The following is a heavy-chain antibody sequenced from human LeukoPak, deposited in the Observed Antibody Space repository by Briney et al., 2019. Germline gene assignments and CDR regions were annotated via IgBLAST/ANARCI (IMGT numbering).Heavy chain of an antibody. CDR2: IYPGDSDT. Sequence: GESLKISCKGSGYSFTNYWIGWVRQMPGKGLEWMGIIYPGDSDTRYSPSFQGQVTISADKSISTAYLQWSSLKASDTAMYYCARRLYSSSSPFGYWGQGTLVTVSS. V-gene: IGHV5-51*01. CDR3: ARRLYSSSSPFGY. J-gene: IGHJ4*02. CDR1: GYSFTNYW. D-gene: IGHD6-6*01.